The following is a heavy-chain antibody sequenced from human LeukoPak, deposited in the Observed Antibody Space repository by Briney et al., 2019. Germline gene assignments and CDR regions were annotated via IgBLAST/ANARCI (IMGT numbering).Heavy chain of an antibody. V-gene: IGHV3-23*01. D-gene: IGHD6-19*01. CDR2: ISGSGGST. CDR3: AKHSVEWLGHIDY. J-gene: IGHJ4*02. Sequence: PGGSLRLSCAASGCTFSSYAMSWVRQAPGKGLEWVSAISGSGGSTYYADSVKGRFTISRDNSKNTLYLQMNSLRAGDTAVYYWAKHSVEWLGHIDYWGQGTLVTVSS. CDR1: GCTFSSYA.